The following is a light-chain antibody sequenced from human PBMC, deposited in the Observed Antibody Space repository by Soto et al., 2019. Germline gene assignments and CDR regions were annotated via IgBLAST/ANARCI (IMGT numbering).Light chain of an antibody. CDR3: QQYNNWQT. CDR2: STS. J-gene: IGKJ1*01. Sequence: EIVLTQSPGTLSLSPGERATLSCRASQSVGSNYLAWYQHKLGQTPSLLIYSTSRRATGIPDRFTGSGSGADFTLTISSLEPEDFGLYYCQQYNNWQTFGQGTKVDIK. CDR1: QSVGSNY. V-gene: IGKV3-20*01.